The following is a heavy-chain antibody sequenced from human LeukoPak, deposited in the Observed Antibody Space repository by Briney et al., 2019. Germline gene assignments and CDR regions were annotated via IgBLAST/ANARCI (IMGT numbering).Heavy chain of an antibody. V-gene: IGHV3-23*01. J-gene: IGHJ1*01. CDR1: GFLFNSRA. Sequence: PGGSLRLSCTASGFLFNSRAMSWVRQAPGKRLEWVSHISGDGGNTYYADSLKGRFIVSRDNAKNTLFLQMNSLRVEDTAVYYCAKDHYYDRSGFLANWGQGTLVIVSS. D-gene: IGHD3-22*01. CDR3: AKDHYYDRSGFLAN. CDR2: ISGDGGNT.